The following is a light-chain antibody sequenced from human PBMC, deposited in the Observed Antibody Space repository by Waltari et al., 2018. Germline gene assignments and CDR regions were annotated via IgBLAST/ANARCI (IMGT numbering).Light chain of an antibody. CDR3: QQRSNWPPIT. V-gene: IGKV3-11*01. J-gene: IGKJ4*01. CDR1: QSVSGY. CDR2: DVS. Sequence: IVLTQSPVTLSLSPGERATLSCRASQSVSGYLAWYQQKPGQAPRLLIYDVSKSAPGIPAMFSGSGSGTDFTLTISSLEPEDIAVYYCQQRSNWPPITFGGGTKVEIK.